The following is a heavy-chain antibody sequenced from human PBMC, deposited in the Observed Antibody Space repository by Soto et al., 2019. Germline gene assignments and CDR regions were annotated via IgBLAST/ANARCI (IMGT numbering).Heavy chain of an antibody. V-gene: IGHV1-69*01. D-gene: IGHD3-10*01. Sequence: QVQLVQSGTEVKKPGSSVKVSCKASGGTFRSNAISWVRQAPGQGLESMGGLIPIFGTTNYAQKSQGRVSIPADESASTAYMELSSLRSDDTAVYYWASLPSFYYGSGYGMDVWGQGTTVTVSS. J-gene: IGHJ6*02. CDR1: GGTFRSNA. CDR3: ASLPSFYYGSGYGMDV. CDR2: LIPIFGTT.